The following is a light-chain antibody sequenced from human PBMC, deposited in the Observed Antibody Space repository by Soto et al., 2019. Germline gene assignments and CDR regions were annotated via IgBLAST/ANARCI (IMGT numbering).Light chain of an antibody. CDR3: QQYGGSPPFT. J-gene: IGKJ2*01. Sequence: EIVLTQSPGTLSLSPGERATLSCRASQSVSSSYLAWYQQKPGQAPRLLIYRTSSRATGIPDRFSGSGSGTDFTLTISRLEPEDFAVYYCQQYGGSPPFTFGQGNKLEI. CDR1: QSVSSSY. CDR2: RTS. V-gene: IGKV3-20*01.